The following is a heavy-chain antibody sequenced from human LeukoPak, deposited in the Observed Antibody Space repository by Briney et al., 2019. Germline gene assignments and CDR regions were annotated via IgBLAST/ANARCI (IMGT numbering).Heavy chain of an antibody. CDR3: ARGHSSSWVPLL. D-gene: IGHD6-13*01. V-gene: IGHV1-8*03. CDR2: MNPNSGNT. Sequence: ASVKVSCKASGYTFTSYDINWVRQATGQGLEWMGWMNPNSGNTGYAQKFQGRVTITRNTSISTAYMELSSLRSEDTAVYYCARGHSSSWVPLLWGQGTLVTVSS. J-gene: IGHJ4*02. CDR1: GYTFTSYD.